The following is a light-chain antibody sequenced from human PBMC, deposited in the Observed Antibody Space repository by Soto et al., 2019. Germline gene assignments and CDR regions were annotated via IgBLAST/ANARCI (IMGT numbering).Light chain of an antibody. CDR3: QQSYTTPWT. CDR1: QSITSY. Sequence: DIQMTQSPSSLSASVGDRVTITCRASQSITSYLNWYQQKPGKAPQLLIYAASSLQSGVPSRFSGSGSGTDFTLTISSLQPEDFATYFCQQSYTTPWTFSPGTQVEVK. J-gene: IGKJ1*01. V-gene: IGKV1-39*01. CDR2: AAS.